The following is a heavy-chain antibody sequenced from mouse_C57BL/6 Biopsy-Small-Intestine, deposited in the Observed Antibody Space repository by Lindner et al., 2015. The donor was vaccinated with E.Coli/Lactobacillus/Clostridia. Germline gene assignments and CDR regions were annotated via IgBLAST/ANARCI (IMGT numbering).Heavy chain of an antibody. CDR1: GYIFTDHE. CDR2: IDPATGGS. V-gene: IGHV1-15*01. CDR3: TRYDGYNLAWFAY. D-gene: IGHD2-3*01. J-gene: IGHJ3*01. Sequence: VQLQESGAELVRPGASVTLSCKAAGYIFTDHEMNWVKQTPVHGLEWIGAIDPATGGSAYSQKFRGKAILTADKPSSTAYMEFRSLTSEDSAVYYCTRYDGYNLAWFAYWGQGTLVTVSA.